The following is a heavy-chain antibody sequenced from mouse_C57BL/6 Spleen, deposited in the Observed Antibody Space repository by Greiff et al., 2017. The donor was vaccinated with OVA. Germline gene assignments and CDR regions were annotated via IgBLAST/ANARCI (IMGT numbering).Heavy chain of an antibody. CDR1: GYTFTGYW. Sequence: VQLQQSGAELMKPGASVKLSCKATGYTFTGYWIEWVKQRPGHGLEWIGEILPGSGSTNYNEKFKGKATFTAATSSHPAYMQRSRLTTEDSAIDDGERKGEDSSGSAWFAYWGQGTLVTVSA. J-gene: IGHJ3*01. CDR3: ERKGEDSSGSAWFAY. CDR2: ILPGSGST. D-gene: IGHD3-2*02. V-gene: IGHV1-9*01.